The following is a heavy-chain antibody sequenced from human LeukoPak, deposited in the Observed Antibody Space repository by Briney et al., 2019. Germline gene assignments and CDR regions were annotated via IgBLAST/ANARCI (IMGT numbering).Heavy chain of an antibody. Sequence: GGSLRLSCAASGFTFTGYAMSWVRQAPGRGLQWVSAISGRADRTYYADSVKGRFTISRDDSKIYLLMNNLRAEDTAVYYCAKESPYVSSGPRNYCFDYWGQGTPVTVSS. CDR1: GFTFTGYA. J-gene: IGHJ4*02. CDR3: AKESPYVSSGPRNYCFDY. CDR2: ISGRADRT. V-gene: IGHV3-23*01. D-gene: IGHD3-22*01.